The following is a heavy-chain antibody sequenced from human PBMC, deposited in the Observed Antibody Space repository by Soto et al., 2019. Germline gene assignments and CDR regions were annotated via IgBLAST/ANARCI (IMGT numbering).Heavy chain of an antibody. CDR2: ISGSGGST. CDR3: ATARPVWGSSRGVDYYGMDV. J-gene: IGHJ6*02. D-gene: IGHD3-16*01. Sequence: GALRLSCAASGFTFSSYAMSWVRQAPGKGLEWVSAISGSGGSTYYADSVKGRFTISRDNSKNTLYLQMNSLRAEDTAVYYCATARPVWGSSRGVDYYGMDVWGQGTTVTVSS. V-gene: IGHV3-23*01. CDR1: GFTFSSYA.